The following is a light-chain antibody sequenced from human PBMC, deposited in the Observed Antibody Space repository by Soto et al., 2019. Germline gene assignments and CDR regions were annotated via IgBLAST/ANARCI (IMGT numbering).Light chain of an antibody. V-gene: IGLV2-11*01. J-gene: IGLJ6*01. CDR2: DVS. Sequence: QSALTQPRSVSGSPRQSVTISCTGTSSDVGAYSYVSWYQHHPGKAPKLMIHDVSKRPSGVPDRFSGSKSGNTASLTISGLQAEDEADYYCSSYTTRSTLVFGGGTKVTVL. CDR1: SSDVGAYSY. CDR3: SSYTTRSTLV.